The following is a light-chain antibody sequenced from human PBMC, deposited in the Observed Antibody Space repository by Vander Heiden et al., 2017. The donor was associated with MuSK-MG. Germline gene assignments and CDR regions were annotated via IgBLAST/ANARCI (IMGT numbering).Light chain of an antibody. CDR1: KSIRSY. CDR2: AAS. Sequence: DLQITQSPSSLSASVRTRITITCRASKSIRSYLNWNQKKQGKAPKLRIYAASSLQSGVPSRFSGSGSGTDFTLTISSLQPEDFATYYCQQSYSTPWTFGQGTKVEIK. J-gene: IGKJ1*01. V-gene: IGKV1-39*01. CDR3: QQSYSTPWT.